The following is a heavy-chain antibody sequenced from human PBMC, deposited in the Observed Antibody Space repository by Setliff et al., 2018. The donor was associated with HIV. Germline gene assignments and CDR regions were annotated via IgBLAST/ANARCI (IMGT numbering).Heavy chain of an antibody. V-gene: IGHV4-39*01. CDR1: GGSISSGSYY. CDR3: ARHRDPPGTSWIYYYYYMDL. Sequence: SETLSLTCAVSGGSISSGSYYWGWIRQPPGKGLEWIGSIYHSGSTYYNPSLKSRVTISVDTSKNQFSLKLTSVTAADTGVYYCARHRDPPGTSWIYYYYYMDLWGEGTTVTVSS. D-gene: IGHD6-13*01. CDR2: IYHSGST. J-gene: IGHJ6*03.